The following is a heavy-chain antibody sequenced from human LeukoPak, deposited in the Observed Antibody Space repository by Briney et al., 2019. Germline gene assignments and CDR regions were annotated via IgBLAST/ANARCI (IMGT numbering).Heavy chain of an antibody. V-gene: IGHV3-30*18. J-gene: IGHJ4*02. CDR3: AKGYYGSGSPDYFGY. Sequence: GGSLRLSCAASEFTFSSYGMHWVRQAPGKGLEWVAVISYDGSNKYYADSVKGRFTISRDNSKNTLYLQMNSLRAEDTAVYYCAKGYYGSGSPDYFGYWGQGTLVTVSS. CDR2: ISYDGSNK. D-gene: IGHD3-10*01. CDR1: EFTFSSYG.